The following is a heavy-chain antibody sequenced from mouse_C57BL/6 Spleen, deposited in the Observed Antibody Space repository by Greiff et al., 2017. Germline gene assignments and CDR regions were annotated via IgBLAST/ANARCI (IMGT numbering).Heavy chain of an antibody. CDR2: IYPSDSET. CDR1: GYTFTSYW. D-gene: IGHD2-3*01. J-gene: IGHJ1*03. Sequence: QVQLQQPGAELVRPGSSVKLSCKASGYTFTSYWMDWVKQRPGQGLEWIGNIYPSDSETHYNQKFKDKATLTVDKSSSTAYMQLSSLTSEDSAVYYCARKADGYYDWYFDVWGTGTTVTVSS. CDR3: ARKADGYYDWYFDV. V-gene: IGHV1-61*01.